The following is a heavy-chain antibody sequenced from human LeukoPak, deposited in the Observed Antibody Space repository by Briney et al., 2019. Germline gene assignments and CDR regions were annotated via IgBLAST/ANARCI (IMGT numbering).Heavy chain of an antibody. V-gene: IGHV6-1*01. CDR1: GDSVSRDSAS. Sequence: SQTLSLTCAISGDSVSRDSASWNWIRQSPTRGLEWLGRTYYRSKWFNDYAVSVKSRIIINPDTSKNQFSLQLNSVTPEDTAVYYCARQTSSRDWGQGTLVTVSS. CDR2: TYYRSKWFN. J-gene: IGHJ4*02. CDR3: ARQTSSRD.